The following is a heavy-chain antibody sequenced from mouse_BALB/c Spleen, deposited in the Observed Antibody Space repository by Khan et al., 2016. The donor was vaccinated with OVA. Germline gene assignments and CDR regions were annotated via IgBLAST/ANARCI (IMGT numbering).Heavy chain of an antibody. V-gene: IGHV1-7*01. CDR3: TRDRIDY. CDR2: INPTSGYT. CDR1: GYTFTTYW. Sequence: VKLLESGAELAKPGASVQMSCKASGYTFTTYWMHWVKQRPGQGLEWIGYINPTSGYTDYSENFKDKATLSADKSSSTAYMQLSRLTSEDSAVYYCTRDRIDYWGQGTTLTVSS. J-gene: IGHJ2*01.